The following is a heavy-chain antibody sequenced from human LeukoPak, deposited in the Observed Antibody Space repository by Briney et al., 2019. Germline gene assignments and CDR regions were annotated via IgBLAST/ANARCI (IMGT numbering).Heavy chain of an antibody. V-gene: IGHV1-18*01. D-gene: IGHD1-26*01. CDR1: GYTFTSYG. J-gene: IGHJ4*02. CDR3: ARVRPGVGATPLFDY. CDR2: ISAYNGNT. Sequence: GASVKVSCKASGYTFTSYGISWVRQAPGQGLEWMGWISAYNGNTNYAQKLQGRVTMTTDTSTSTAYMELRSLRSDDTALYYCARVRPGVGATPLFDYWGQGTLVTVSS.